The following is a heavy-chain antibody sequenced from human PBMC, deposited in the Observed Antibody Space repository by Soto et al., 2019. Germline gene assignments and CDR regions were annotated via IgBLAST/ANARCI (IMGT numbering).Heavy chain of an antibody. CDR3: ARTARRDDYSLNY. CDR2: INHSGST. CDR1: GGSFSGYY. Sequence: SETLSLTCAVYGGSFSGYYWSWIRQPPGKRLEWIGEINHSGSTNYNPSLKSRVTISVDTSKNQFSLKLSSVTAADTAVYYCARTARRDDYSLNYWEQGTLGTVSS. J-gene: IGHJ4*02. D-gene: IGHD4-4*01. V-gene: IGHV4-34*01.